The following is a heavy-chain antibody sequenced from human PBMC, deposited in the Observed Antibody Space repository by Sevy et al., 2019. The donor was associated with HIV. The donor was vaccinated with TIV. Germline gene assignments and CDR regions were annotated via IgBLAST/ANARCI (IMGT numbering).Heavy chain of an antibody. D-gene: IGHD4-17*01. CDR3: ARVGVYGDPGFDY. V-gene: IGHV1-2*06. CDR2: INPNSGGT. J-gene: IGHJ4*02. CDR1: GYTFTGYY. Sequence: ASVKVSCKASGYTFTGYYMHWVRQAPGQGLEWMGRINPNSGGTNYAQKFQGRVTMTRDTSISTAYMELSRLRSDDTAVYYCARVGVYGDPGFDYWGQRTLVTVSS.